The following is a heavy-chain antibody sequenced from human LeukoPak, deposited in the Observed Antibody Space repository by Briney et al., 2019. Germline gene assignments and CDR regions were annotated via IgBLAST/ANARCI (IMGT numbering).Heavy chain of an antibody. D-gene: IGHD2-2*01. J-gene: IGHJ4*02. CDR2: ISSSSSYI. V-gene: IGHV3-21*01. Sequence: GSLRLSCAASGFTFSSYSMNWVRPAPGKGLEWVSSISSSSSYIYYADSVKGRFTISRDNAKNSLYLQMNSLRAEDTAVYYCARARQPIVVVPAAINPDYWGQGTLVTVSS. CDR1: GFTFSSYS. CDR3: ARARQPIVVVPAAINPDY.